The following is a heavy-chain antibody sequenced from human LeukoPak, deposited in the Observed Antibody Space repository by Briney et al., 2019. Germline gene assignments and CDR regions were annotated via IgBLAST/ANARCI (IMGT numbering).Heavy chain of an antibody. V-gene: IGHV3-74*01. D-gene: IGHD1-26*01. Sequence: GGSLRLSCAASGFTFSSYWMHWVRQAPGKGLVWVSRINSDGSSTSYADSVKGRFTISRDNARSSLFLSMSSLRAEDTAVYYCARSILVGATGAFDIWGQGTMITVS. J-gene: IGHJ3*02. CDR3: ARSILVGATGAFDI. CDR1: GFTFSSYW. CDR2: INSDGSST.